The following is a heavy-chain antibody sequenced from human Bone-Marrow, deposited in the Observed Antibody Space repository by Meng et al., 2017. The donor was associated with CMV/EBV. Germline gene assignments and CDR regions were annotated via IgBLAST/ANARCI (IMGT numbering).Heavy chain of an antibody. CDR2: IYYSGST. D-gene: IGHD6-19*01. J-gene: IGHJ5*02. V-gene: IGHV4-39*07. Sequence: GGSISSSSYYCGWTRQPPGKGLEWIGTIYYSGSTYYNPSLNSRVTISVDTSKNQFSLKLRSVTAADTAVYYCARAQGSGWSGWFDPWGQGTLVTVSS. CDR1: GGSISSSSYY. CDR3: ARAQGSGWSGWFDP.